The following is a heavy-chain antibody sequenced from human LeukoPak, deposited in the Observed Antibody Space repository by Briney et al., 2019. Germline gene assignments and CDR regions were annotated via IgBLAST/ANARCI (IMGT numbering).Heavy chain of an antibody. CDR3: ARVGTYYYDSSGYYPRGAFDI. CDR2: ISAYNGNT. J-gene: IGHJ3*02. D-gene: IGHD3-22*01. V-gene: IGHV1-18*01. CDR1: GYTFTSYG. Sequence: ASVKVSCKASGYTFTSYGISWVRQAPGQGLEWMGWISAYNGNTNYAQKLQGRVTMTRDTSTSTVYMELSSLRSEDTAVYYCARVGTYYYDSSGYYPRGAFDIWGQGTMVTVSS.